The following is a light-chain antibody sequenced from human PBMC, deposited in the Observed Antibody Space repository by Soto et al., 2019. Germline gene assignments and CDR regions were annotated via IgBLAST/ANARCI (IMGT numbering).Light chain of an antibody. V-gene: IGLV2-14*01. CDR1: KSDVGGYNS. J-gene: IGLJ2*01. CDR2: EVS. CDR3: RSYTRRRTNVL. Sequence: QSALTQPASESGSQGLPITISCPRTKSDVGGYNSASCYQQHPGKAPKLMIYEVSNRPSGVSKRFAGSKSGTTASLTISALQAEDAADYYCRSYTRRRTNVLFG.